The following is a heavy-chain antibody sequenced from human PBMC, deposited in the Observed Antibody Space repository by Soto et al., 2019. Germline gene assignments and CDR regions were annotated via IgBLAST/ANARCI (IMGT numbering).Heavy chain of an antibody. D-gene: IGHD6-13*01. Sequence: PGGSLRLSCAASGFTFSSYGMHWVRQAPGKGLEWVAVIWYDGSNKYYADSVKGRFTISRDNSKNTLYLQMNSLRAEDTAVYYCARDQAAGYWYFDLWGRGTLVTVSS. J-gene: IGHJ2*01. CDR3: ARDQAAGYWYFDL. CDR2: IWYDGSNK. V-gene: IGHV3-33*01. CDR1: GFTFSSYG.